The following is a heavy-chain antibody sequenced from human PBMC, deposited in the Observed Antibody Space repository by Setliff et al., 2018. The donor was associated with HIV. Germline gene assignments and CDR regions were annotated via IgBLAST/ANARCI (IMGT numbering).Heavy chain of an antibody. J-gene: IGHJ4*02. Sequence: VASVKVSCKASGYTFKSYGITWVRQAPGQGLEWMGWISAYHHKTNYAQKLQGRVTMTTDTSTSTAYMELRSLSSDDTAVYYCARHRPRSYDDILTGFGRFDYWGQGSVVTV. CDR3: ARHRPRSYDDILTGFGRFDY. V-gene: IGHV1-18*01. D-gene: IGHD3-9*01. CDR2: ISAYHHKT. CDR1: GYTFKSYG.